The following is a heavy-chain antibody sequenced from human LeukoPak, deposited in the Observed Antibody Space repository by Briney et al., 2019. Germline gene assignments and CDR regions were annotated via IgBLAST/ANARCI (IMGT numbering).Heavy chain of an antibody. Sequence: ASVKVSCKASGGTFSSYAISWVRQAPGQGLEWMGGIIPIFGTANYTQKFQGRVTITADESTSTAYMELSSLRSEDTAVYYCARGQGSSWYGGFDPWGQGTLVTVSS. CDR3: ARGQGSSWYGGFDP. CDR2: IIPIFGTA. J-gene: IGHJ5*02. CDR1: GGTFSSYA. V-gene: IGHV1-69*13. D-gene: IGHD6-13*01.